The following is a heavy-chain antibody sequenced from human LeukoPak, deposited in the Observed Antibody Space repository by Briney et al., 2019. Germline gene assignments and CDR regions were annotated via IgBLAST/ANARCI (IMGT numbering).Heavy chain of an antibody. J-gene: IGHJ4*02. CDR1: GFTFSSYS. CDR2: ISSSGSTI. D-gene: IGHD3-10*01. CDR3: AKDWIKTHYGSGSYPFDY. V-gene: IGHV3-48*01. Sequence: GGSLRLSCAASGFTFSSYSMNWVRQAPGKGLEWVSYISSSGSTIYYADSVKGRFTISRDNAKNSLYLQMNSLRAEDTALYYCAKDWIKTHYGSGSYPFDYWGQGTLVTVSS.